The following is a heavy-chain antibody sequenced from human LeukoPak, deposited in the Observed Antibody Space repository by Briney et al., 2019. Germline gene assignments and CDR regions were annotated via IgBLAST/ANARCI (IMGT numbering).Heavy chain of an antibody. V-gene: IGHV1-18*01. Sequence: ASVKVSCKASGYTFTSYGISWVRQAPGQGLEWMGWISAYNGNTNYAQKLQGRVTMTTDTSTSTAYMELRSLRSDDTAVYYCAREPSPRRWGCFYYWGQGTLVTVSS. CDR3: AREPSPRRWGCFYY. CDR1: GYTFTSYG. D-gene: IGHD2-21*01. J-gene: IGHJ4*02. CDR2: ISAYNGNT.